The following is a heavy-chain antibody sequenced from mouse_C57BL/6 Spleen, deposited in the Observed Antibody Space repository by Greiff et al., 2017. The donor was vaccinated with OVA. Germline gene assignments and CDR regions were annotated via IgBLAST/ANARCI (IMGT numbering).Heavy chain of an antibody. CDR3: ARENPPPTVVAPDY. CDR2: IYPRSGNT. J-gene: IGHJ2*01. Sequence: QVHVKQSGAELARPGASVKLSCKASGYTFTSYGISWVKQRTGQGLEWIGEIYPRSGNTYYNEKFKGKATLTADKSSSTAYMELRSLTSEDSAVYFCARENPPPTVVAPDYWGQGTTLTVSS. V-gene: IGHV1-81*01. CDR1: GYTFTSYG. D-gene: IGHD1-1*01.